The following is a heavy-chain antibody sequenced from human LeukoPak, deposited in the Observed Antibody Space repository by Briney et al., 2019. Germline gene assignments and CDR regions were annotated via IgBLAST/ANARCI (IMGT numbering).Heavy chain of an antibody. Sequence: PSGTLSLTCSVFADSMNNYYWNWIRQPPGAGLEWIGYIYYSGSTNYNPSLKSRVTISVDTSKNQFSLKLSSVTAADTAVYYCARGGYLGDGMDVWGQGTTVTVSS. D-gene: IGHD3-22*01. V-gene: IGHV4-59*08. J-gene: IGHJ6*02. CDR3: ARGGYLGDGMDV. CDR2: IYYSGST. CDR1: ADSMNNYY.